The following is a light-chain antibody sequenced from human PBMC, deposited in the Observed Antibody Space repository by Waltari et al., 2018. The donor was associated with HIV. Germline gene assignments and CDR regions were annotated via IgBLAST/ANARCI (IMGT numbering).Light chain of an antibody. CDR3: QQYDLTPPS. J-gene: IGKJ4*01. V-gene: IGKV4-1*01. CDR1: QGVLDSSNKTNY. Sequence: DIVITQSPHSLADWLGGRATINSKSSQGVLDSSNKTNYLAWFQQKPGQPPMLLIYWASARESGVPDRFSGSGSGTDFTLTISSLQAEDVAVYCCQQYDLTPPSVGGGTQVEIK. CDR2: WAS.